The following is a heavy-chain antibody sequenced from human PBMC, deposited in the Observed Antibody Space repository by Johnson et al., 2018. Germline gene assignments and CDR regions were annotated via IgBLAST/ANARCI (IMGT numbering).Heavy chain of an antibody. D-gene: IGHD1-26*01. Sequence: VQLQQSGGGLVQPGGSLRLSCAASGFTFSSYAMTWVRQAPGKGLEWVSGIKTGGSTYYGDSVKGRFTIARDNSKNTLYLQMNSLRTEETDVCFCAKATAIVGADIGYLDYWGQGTLVTVSS. CDR3: AKATAIVGADIGYLDY. J-gene: IGHJ4*02. CDR1: GFTFSSYA. CDR2: IKTGGST. V-gene: IGHV3-23*01.